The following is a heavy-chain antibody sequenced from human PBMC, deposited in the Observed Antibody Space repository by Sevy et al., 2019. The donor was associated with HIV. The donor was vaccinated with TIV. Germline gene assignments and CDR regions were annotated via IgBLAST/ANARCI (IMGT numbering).Heavy chain of an antibody. J-gene: IGHJ3*02. D-gene: IGHD3-10*01. V-gene: IGHV3-21*01. CDR2: ISSSSNYI. Sequence: GGSLRLSCAASVFTFSTYTRNWVRQAPGKGLEWVSSISSSSNYIYYADSVKGRFTISRDNAKNSLYLQMNSLRAEDTALYYCARPYGSGSWEAFDIWGQGTMVTVSS. CDR1: VFTFSTYT. CDR3: ARPYGSGSWEAFDI.